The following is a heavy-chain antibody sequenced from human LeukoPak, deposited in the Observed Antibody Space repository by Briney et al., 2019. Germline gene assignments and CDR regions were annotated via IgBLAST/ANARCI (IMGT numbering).Heavy chain of an antibody. D-gene: IGHD1-1*01. CDR2: MNPNNGNT. CDR3: ARALAGTAELDV. Sequence: ASVKVSCKASGYTFSSYDIHWVRQATGQGLEWMGRMNPNNGNTGDAQKFQGRVTMTRDPSISTAYMELSGLRSEDAGVYFCARALAGTAELDVWGKGTTVTVSS. CDR1: GYTFSSYD. V-gene: IGHV1-8*01. J-gene: IGHJ6*04.